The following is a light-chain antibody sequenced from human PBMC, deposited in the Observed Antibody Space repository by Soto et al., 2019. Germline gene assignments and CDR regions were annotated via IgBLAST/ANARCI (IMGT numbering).Light chain of an antibody. CDR1: KSISTY. J-gene: IGKJ2*01. CDR2: AAS. V-gene: IGKV1-39*01. CDR3: QQSYSTPLT. Sequence: DIQMTQSPSSLSASVGDRVTITCRASKSISTYLNWYQQKPGKAPKVLIYAASSLQSGGPSRFSGTGSGTDFILTFSSLQPEDFATYYCQQSYSTPLTFGQGTKLEIK.